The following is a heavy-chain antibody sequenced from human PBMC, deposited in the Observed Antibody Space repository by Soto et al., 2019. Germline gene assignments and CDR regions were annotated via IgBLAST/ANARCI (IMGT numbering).Heavy chain of an antibody. CDR1: GFTFSTYD. CDR3: ARRYCSHGSCLGIGFD. D-gene: IGHD2-15*01. V-gene: IGHV3-13*01. Sequence: PGGSLRLSCAASGFTFSTYDMHWGRQGTGKGLEWVSAIGSAVGTYYAGSVKGRFTISRDNAKNSLFLQMNSLRAGDTAVYYCARRYCSHGSCLGIGFD. CDR2: IGSAVGT. J-gene: IGHJ4*01.